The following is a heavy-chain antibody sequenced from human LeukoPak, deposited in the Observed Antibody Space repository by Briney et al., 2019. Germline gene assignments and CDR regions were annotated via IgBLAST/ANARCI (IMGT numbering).Heavy chain of an antibody. D-gene: IGHD3-3*01. V-gene: IGHV3-23*01. Sequence: GGSLRLSCAASGFTFSSYAMSWVRQAPGKGLEWVSAISGSGGSTYYADSVKGRFTISRDNSKNTLYLQMNSLRAEDTAVYYCAKLPNYDFWSGYYNGNAFDIWGQGTMVTVPS. CDR1: GFTFSSYA. J-gene: IGHJ3*02. CDR3: AKLPNYDFWSGYYNGNAFDI. CDR2: ISGSGGST.